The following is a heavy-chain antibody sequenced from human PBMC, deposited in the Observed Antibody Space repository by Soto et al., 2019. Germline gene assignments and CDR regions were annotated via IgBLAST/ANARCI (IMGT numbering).Heavy chain of an antibody. Sequence: GGSLRLSCAASGFTFSNFGMSWVRQAPGKGLEWVSSMSGTGGTTYYADSVTGRFTSSRDNPKNTLYIQMNSLRAEDTALYYCARGGIITKSDYWGQGTLVTVSS. CDR2: MSGTGGTT. CDR3: ARGGIITKSDY. J-gene: IGHJ4*02. D-gene: IGHD3-3*01. CDR1: GFTFSNFG. V-gene: IGHV3-23*01.